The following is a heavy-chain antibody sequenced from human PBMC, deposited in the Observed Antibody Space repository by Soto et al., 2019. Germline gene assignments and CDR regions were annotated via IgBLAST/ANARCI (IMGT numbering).Heavy chain of an antibody. D-gene: IGHD4-17*01. V-gene: IGHV1-2*02. CDR2: INPNSGGT. CDR1: GYTFTGYY. CDR3: AREGSTVTTWIFDY. Sequence: QVQLVQSGAEVKKPGASVKVSCKASGYTFTGYYMHWVRQAPGQGLEWMGWINPNSGGTNYAQKFQGRVTITADESTSTAYMELSSLRSEDTAVYYCAREGSTVTTWIFDYWGQGTLVTVSS. J-gene: IGHJ4*02.